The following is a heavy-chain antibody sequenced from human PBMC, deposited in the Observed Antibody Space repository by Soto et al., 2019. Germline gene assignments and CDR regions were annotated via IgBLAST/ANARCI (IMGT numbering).Heavy chain of an antibody. CDR2: MSPGNSDI. CDR3: ARDHINGWKFDY. D-gene: IGHD6-19*01. V-gene: IGHV5-51*01. J-gene: IGHJ4*02. CDR1: GYTFNTYW. Sequence: PGESLKISCSGFGYTFNTYWIGWVRQMPGKGLEWMGVMSPGNSDIRYSPAFQGQVSISADTSISTAYLQMNSLRAEDTAVYYCARDHINGWKFDYWGRGTLVTVSS.